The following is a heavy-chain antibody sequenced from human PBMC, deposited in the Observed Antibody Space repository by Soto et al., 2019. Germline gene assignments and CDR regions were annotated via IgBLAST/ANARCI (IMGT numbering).Heavy chain of an antibody. Sequence: TLSLTCAVSGGSISSGDYYWSCIRHPPGKGLEWIGYIYYSGSTYYNPSLKSRVTISVDTSKNQFSLKLSSVTAADTAVYYCARVDYGPVIFDFWGQGTLVTVSS. J-gene: IGHJ4*02. V-gene: IGHV4-30-4*01. CDR1: GGSISSGDYY. CDR2: IYYSGST. D-gene: IGHD3-10*01. CDR3: ARVDYGPVIFDF.